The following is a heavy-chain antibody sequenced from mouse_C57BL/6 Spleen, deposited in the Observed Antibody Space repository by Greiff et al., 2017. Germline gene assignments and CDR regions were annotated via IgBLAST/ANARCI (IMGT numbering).Heavy chain of an antibody. CDR2: ISDGGSYT. J-gene: IGHJ2*01. Sequence: DVMLVESGGGLVKPGGSLKLSCAASGFTFSSYAMSWVRQTPEKRLEWVATISDGGSYTYYPDNVKGRFTISRDNAKNNLYLQMSHLKSEDTAMYYCARDARYSNYERFDDWGQGTTLTVSS. CDR3: ARDARYSNYERFDD. D-gene: IGHD2-5*01. V-gene: IGHV5-4*01. CDR1: GFTFSSYA.